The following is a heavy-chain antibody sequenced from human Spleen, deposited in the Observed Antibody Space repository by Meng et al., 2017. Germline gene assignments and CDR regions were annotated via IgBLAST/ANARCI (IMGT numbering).Heavy chain of an antibody. CDR3: ARGTPGRSYSDY. V-gene: IGHV1-18*01. CDR2: FVSNADT. D-gene: IGHD3-10*01. CDR1: GYTSASYG. Sequence: QVQLVQSGAEVKKPGASVWISCKASGYTSASYGISWFRQAPGQGLEWMGWFVSNADTYPAQKFQGRVTMTRDTHTSTDFMELRSLRFDDTAVYYCARGTPGRSYSDYWGQGTLVTVS. J-gene: IGHJ4*02.